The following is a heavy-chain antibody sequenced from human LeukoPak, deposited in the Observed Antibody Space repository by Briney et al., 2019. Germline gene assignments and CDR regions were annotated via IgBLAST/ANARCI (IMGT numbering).Heavy chain of an antibody. V-gene: IGHV3-21*01. Sequence: GGSLRLSCAASGFTFSSYSMNWVRQAPGKGLEWVSSISSSSSYIYYADSVKGRFTISRDNSKNTLYLQMNSLRAEDTAVYYCARVLPYDFWSGYEGYFDYWGQGTLVTVSS. CDR2: ISSSSSYI. CDR3: ARVLPYDFWSGYEGYFDY. D-gene: IGHD3-3*01. CDR1: GFTFSSYS. J-gene: IGHJ4*02.